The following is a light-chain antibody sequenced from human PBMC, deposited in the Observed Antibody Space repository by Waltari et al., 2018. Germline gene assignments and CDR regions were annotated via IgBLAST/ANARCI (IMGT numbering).Light chain of an antibody. J-gene: IGKJ4*01. Sequence: DIQMSQSPSTLSASIGDRVTITCRASQNIKHRVAWDQQQPGKAPKFLVYKASSLNNGVPSRFTGSGSGTDFTLTITSLQPDDFATYFCQQYDTYPLTFGGGTKVEIK. CDR2: KAS. V-gene: IGKV1-5*03. CDR3: QQYDTYPLT. CDR1: QNIKHR.